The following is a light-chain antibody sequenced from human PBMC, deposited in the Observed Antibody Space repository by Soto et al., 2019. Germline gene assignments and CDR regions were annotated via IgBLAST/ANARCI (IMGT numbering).Light chain of an antibody. CDR1: QGISNL. CDR3: LQHNTYPYT. V-gene: IGKV1-17*01. Sequence: DIQMTQSPSSLSASVGDRVTITCRASQGISNLLGWFQHKPGKAPKRVIYAASSLQGGVPSRFSGSGSGTEFTLTVAGLQREDFADYYCLQHNTYPYTFGQGTKLEI. CDR2: AAS. J-gene: IGKJ2*01.